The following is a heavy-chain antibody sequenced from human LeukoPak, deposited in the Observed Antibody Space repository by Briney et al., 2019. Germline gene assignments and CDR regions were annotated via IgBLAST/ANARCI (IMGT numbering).Heavy chain of an antibody. CDR2: IYTSGST. J-gene: IGHJ3*02. D-gene: IGHD3-10*01. CDR1: GGSISSYY. CDR3: ARVHNIPFSSGIYAFDI. Sequence: SETLSLTCTVSGGSISSYYWSWIRQPAGKGLEWIGRIYTSGSTNYNPSLKSRVTMSVDTSKNQFSLKLSSVTAADTAVYYCARVHNIPFSSGIYAFDIWGQGTMVTVSS. V-gene: IGHV4-4*07.